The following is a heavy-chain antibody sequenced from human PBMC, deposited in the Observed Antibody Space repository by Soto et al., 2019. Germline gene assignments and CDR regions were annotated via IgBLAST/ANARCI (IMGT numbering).Heavy chain of an antibody. Sequence: SVKVSCKASGGTFSSYAISWVRQAPGQGLEWMGGIIPIFGTANYAQKFQGRVTITADKSTSTAYMELSSLRSEDTAVYYCARGLDYGDPFDYWGQGTLVTVSS. CDR2: IIPIFGTA. J-gene: IGHJ4*02. V-gene: IGHV1-69*06. CDR3: ARGLDYGDPFDY. D-gene: IGHD4-17*01. CDR1: GGTFSSYA.